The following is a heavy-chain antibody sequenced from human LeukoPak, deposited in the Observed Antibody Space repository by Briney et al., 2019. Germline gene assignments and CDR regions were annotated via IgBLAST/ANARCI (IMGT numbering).Heavy chain of an antibody. Sequence: SETLSLTCTVSGGSIGTYHWSWVRQPPGKGLEWIGYIFDSGSPNYRPALRSRVTISLDTSKNQLSLRLKSATAADTAIYYCARHDDNGYYFFDMWGPGTLVTVSS. D-gene: IGHD5-24*01. V-gene: IGHV4-59*08. CDR3: ARHDDNGYYFFDM. CDR2: IFDSGSP. J-gene: IGHJ4*02. CDR1: GGSIGTYH.